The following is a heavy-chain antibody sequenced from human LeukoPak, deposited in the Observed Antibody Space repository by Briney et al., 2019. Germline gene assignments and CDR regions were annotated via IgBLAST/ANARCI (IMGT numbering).Heavy chain of an antibody. CDR3: ASQWFGELFAFDI. CDR2: INHSGST. CDR1: GGSFSGYY. D-gene: IGHD3-10*01. Sequence: SETLSLTCAVYGGSFSGYYWSWIRQPPGKGLEWIGEINHSGSTNYNPSLKSRVTISVDTSKNQFSLKLSSVTAADTAVYYCASQWFGELFAFDIWGQGTMVTVSS. J-gene: IGHJ3*02. V-gene: IGHV4-34*01.